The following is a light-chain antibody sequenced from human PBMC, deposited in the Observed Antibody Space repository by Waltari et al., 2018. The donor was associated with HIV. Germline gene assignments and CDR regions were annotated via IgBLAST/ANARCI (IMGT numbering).Light chain of an antibody. CDR3: CSYAGSSTYV. CDR1: SSDVGSYNL. V-gene: IGLV2-23*02. J-gene: IGLJ1*01. Sequence: QSALTQPASVSGSPGQSITIPCTGTSSDVGSYNLVSWYQQHPGKAPKLMFYEVSKRPSGVSNRFSGSKSGNTASLTISGLQAEDEADYYCCSYAGSSTYVFGTGTKVTVL. CDR2: EVS.